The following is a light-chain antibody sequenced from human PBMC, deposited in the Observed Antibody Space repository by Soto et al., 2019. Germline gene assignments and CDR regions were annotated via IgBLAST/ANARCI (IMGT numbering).Light chain of an antibody. CDR1: SSDVGGYNY. J-gene: IGLJ2*01. Sequence: QSVLTQPPSASGSPGQSVTISCTGTSSDVGGYNYVSWYQQNPGKVPKLMIYEVNKRPSGVPDRFSGSKSGNTASLTVSGLQAEDEADFYCQAWDSSTVVFGGGTKVTVL. V-gene: IGLV2-8*01. CDR2: EVN. CDR3: QAWDSSTVV.